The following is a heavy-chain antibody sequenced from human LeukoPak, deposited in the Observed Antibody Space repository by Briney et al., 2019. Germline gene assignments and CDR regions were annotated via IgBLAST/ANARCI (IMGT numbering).Heavy chain of an antibody. D-gene: IGHD2-2*01. J-gene: IGHJ4*02. CDR3: ASESSGYCSSTSCPFDY. V-gene: IGHV3-21*01. CDR1: GFTFSTYS. Sequence: GGSLRLSCAASGFTFSTYSLNWVRQAPGKGLEWVSSISGSSTYIYYADSVKGRFTISRDNAKNSLYLQMNSLRAEDTAVYYCASESSGYCSSTSCPFDYWGQGTLVTVSS. CDR2: ISGSSTYI.